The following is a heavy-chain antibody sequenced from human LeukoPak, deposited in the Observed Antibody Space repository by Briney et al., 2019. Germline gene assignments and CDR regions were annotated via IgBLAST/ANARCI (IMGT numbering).Heavy chain of an antibody. V-gene: IGHV3-48*04. CDR1: GFTFSRYS. CDR2: ISSSSSTI. D-gene: IGHD1-1*01. J-gene: IGHJ6*03. CDR3: ARDRLERPYYYYYMDV. Sequence: GSLRLSCAACGFTFSRYSMNWVRQAPGKGLEWVSYISSSSSTIYYADSVKGRFTISRDNAKNSLYLQMNSLRAEDTAVYYCARDRLERPYYYYYMDVWGKGTTVTVSS.